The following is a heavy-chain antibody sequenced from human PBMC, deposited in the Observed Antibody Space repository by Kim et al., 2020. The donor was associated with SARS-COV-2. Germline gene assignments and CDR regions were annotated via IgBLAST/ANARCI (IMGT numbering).Heavy chain of an antibody. V-gene: IGHV3-49*03. CDR3: TRDGLDCSGGSCYSDYYYYGMDV. CDR1: GFTFGDYA. J-gene: IGHJ6*02. Sequence: GGSLRLSCTASGFTFGDYAMSWFRQAPGKGLEWVGFIRSKAYGGTTEYAASVKGRFTISRDDSKSIAYLQMNSLKTEDTAVYYCTRDGLDCSGGSCYSDYYYYGMDVWGQGTTVTVSS. D-gene: IGHD2-15*01. CDR2: IRSKAYGGTT.